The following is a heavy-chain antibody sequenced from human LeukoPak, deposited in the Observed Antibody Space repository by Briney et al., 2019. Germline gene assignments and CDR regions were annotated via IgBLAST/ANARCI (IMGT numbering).Heavy chain of an antibody. D-gene: IGHD5-12*01. CDR1: GGSISSYY. CDR3: ARAGGGYDLRSAVNWFDP. Sequence: PSETLSLTCTVSGGSISSYYWSWIRQPPGKGLEWIGYIYYSGSTNYNPSPKSRVTISVDTSKNQFSLKLSSVTAADTAGYYCARAGGGYDLRSAVNWFDPWGQGTLVTVSS. J-gene: IGHJ5*02. CDR2: IYYSGST. V-gene: IGHV4-59*01.